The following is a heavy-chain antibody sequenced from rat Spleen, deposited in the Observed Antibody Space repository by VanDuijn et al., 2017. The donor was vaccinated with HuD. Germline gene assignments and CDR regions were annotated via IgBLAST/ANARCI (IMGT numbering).Heavy chain of an antibody. D-gene: IGHD1-9*01. CDR2: ISYDGSST. CDR1: GFTFSNYG. J-gene: IGHJ2*01. CDR3: ARLGIHTTGIPTWDY. V-gene: IGHV5-29*01. Sequence: EVQLVESGGGLVQPGRSLKLSCAASGFTFSNYGMAWVRQAPTKGLEWVATISYDGSSTYYRDSVKGRFTISRDNAKSTLYLQMDSLRSEDTATYYCARLGIHTTGIPTWDYWGQGVMVTVSS.